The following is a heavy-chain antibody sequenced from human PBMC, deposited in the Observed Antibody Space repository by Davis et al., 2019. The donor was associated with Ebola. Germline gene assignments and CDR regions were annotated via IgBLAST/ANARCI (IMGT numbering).Heavy chain of an antibody. CDR3: ARGWFKSGMDV. CDR2: TYYSSKWYN. Sequence: PSETLSLTCAISGDSVSSGGWNWIRQSPSRGLEWLGRTYYSSKWYNDYAVSVKSRITINPDTSKNQFSLQLNSVTSEDTAVYYCARGWFKSGMDVWGQGTTVTVSS. J-gene: IGHJ6*02. V-gene: IGHV6-1*01. D-gene: IGHD6-19*01. CDR1: GDSVSSGG.